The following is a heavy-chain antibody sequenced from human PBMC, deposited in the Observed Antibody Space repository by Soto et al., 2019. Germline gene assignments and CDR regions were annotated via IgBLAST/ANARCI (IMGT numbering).Heavy chain of an antibody. V-gene: IGHV5-51*01. Sequence: GESLKSSFKGSGYSLTTYSIGWVRQMPGKVLEWMGNIHSGDSNARYSPSFKGQVTISVDKSISTAYLQWSSLKASDTALYYCATWPRSHWFGYWGQGTMVTVSS. CDR1: GYSLTTYS. D-gene: IGHD3-16*01. J-gene: IGHJ4*02. CDR2: IHSGDSNA. CDR3: ATWPRSHWFGY.